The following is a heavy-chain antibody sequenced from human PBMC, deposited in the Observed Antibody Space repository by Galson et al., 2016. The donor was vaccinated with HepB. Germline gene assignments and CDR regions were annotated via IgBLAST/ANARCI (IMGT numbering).Heavy chain of an antibody. J-gene: IGHJ4*02. V-gene: IGHV1-46*01. CDR2: INPSGGNR. CDR3: ARGTIEIPTKN. CDR1: GYTFTNYY. Sequence: SVKVSCKASGYTFTNYYVHWVRQAPGQGLEWMGVINPSGGNRDYAQRFLGRVTMTRDTATNTVYMELTSLRSEDTAMYYCARGTIEIPTKNWGQGTLGTVSS. D-gene: IGHD5-24*01.